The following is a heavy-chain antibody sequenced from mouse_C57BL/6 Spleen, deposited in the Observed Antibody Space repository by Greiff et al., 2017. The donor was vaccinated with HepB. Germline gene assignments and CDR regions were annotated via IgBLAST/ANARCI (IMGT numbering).Heavy chain of an antibody. CDR3: ARDGDGNWYFDV. CDR1: GFTFSSYA. Sequence: DVHLVESGGGLVKPGGSLKLSCAASGFTFSSYAMSWVRQTPEKRLEWVATISDGGSYTYYPDNVKGRFTISRDNAKNNLYLQMSHLKSEDTAMYYCARDGDGNWYFDVWGTGTTVTVSS. CDR2: ISDGGSYT. D-gene: IGHD1-1*01. V-gene: IGHV5-4*01. J-gene: IGHJ1*03.